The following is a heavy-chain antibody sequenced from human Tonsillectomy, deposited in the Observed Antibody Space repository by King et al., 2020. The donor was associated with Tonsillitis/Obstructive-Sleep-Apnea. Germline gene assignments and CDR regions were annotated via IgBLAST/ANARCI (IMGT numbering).Heavy chain of an antibody. J-gene: IGHJ3*02. CDR3: ARARSNDAFEI. CDR2: INTNIGNQ. CDR1: GYSFTNYA. Sequence: EQLVQSGSELKRPGASVKVSCKASGYSFTNYAMNWVRQAPGQGLVWVGWINTNIGNQTYAQGFTGRFVFSLDTSVSTAYLQISSLEAEDTGVYYCARARSNDAFEIWGQGTMVTVSS. V-gene: IGHV7-4-1*02.